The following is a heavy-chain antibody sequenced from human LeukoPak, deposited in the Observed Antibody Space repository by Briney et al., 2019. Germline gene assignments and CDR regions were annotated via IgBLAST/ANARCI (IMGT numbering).Heavy chain of an antibody. CDR2: ISGSGGST. V-gene: IGHV3-23*01. J-gene: IGHJ4*02. D-gene: IGHD6-13*01. CDR3: AKDRSPDEAAAAYFDY. Sequence: GGSLRLSCAASGFTFSSYAMSWVRQAPGKGLEWVSDISGSGGSTYYADSVKGRITISRDNSKNTLYLQMNSLRAEDTAVYYCAKDRSPDEAAAAYFDYWGQGTLVTVSS. CDR1: GFTFSSYA.